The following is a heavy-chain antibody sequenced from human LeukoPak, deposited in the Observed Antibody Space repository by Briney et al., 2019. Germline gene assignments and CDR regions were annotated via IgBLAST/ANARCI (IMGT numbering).Heavy chain of an antibody. CDR2: IIPILGIA. D-gene: IGHD3-10*01. J-gene: IGHJ4*02. CDR1: GGTFSSYA. CDR3: AREGVTMVRTKPYFDY. Sequence: ASVKVSCKASGGTFSSYAISWVRQAPGQGLEWMGRIIPILGIANYAQKFQGRVTITADKSTSTAYMELSSLRSEDTAVYYCAREGVTMVRTKPYFDYWGQGTLVTVSS. V-gene: IGHV1-69*04.